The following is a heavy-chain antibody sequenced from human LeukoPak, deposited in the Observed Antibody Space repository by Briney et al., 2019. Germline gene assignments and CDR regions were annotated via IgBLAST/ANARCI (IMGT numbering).Heavy chain of an antibody. CDR2: INQDGSEK. Sequence: PGGSLRLSCAASGFTFSSYWMSWVRQAPGKGLEWVANINQDGSEKYYVDSVKGRFTISRDNAKNSLYLQMNSLRAEDTAFYYCAKDNRRHYTSGPNPDSLHWGQGALVTVSS. CDR1: GFTFSSYW. D-gene: IGHD6-19*01. J-gene: IGHJ4*02. V-gene: IGHV3-7*03. CDR3: AKDNRRHYTSGPNPDSLH.